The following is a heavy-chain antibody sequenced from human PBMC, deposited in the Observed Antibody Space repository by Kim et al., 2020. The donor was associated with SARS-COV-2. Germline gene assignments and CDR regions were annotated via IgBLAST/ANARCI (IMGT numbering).Heavy chain of an antibody. CDR1: GASISGY. Sequence: SETLSLTCAVSGASISGYWSWIRQPPGKSLEFIAYVHHTGSATYNPSLNSRVTISVDTSRNYISLKLTSLTATDTAIYYCARLDYGDYDEAFDLWG. V-gene: IGHV4-59*08. J-gene: IGHJ3*01. D-gene: IGHD4-17*01. CDR2: VHHTGSA. CDR3: ARLDYGDYDEAFDL.